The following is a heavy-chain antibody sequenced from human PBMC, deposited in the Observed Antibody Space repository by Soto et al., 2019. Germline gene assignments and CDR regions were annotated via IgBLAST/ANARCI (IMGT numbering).Heavy chain of an antibody. J-gene: IGHJ4*02. CDR3: ARVCRGCSSSSGGYFAY. D-gene: IGHD6-13*01. CDR2: ISYDGSNK. CDR1: GFTFSSYA. V-gene: IGHV3-30-3*01. Sequence: QVQLVESGGGVVQPGRSLRLSCAASGFTFSSYAMHWVRQAPGKGLEWVAVISYDGSNKYYADSVKGRFTISRDNSKNTLYLQMNSLRAEDTAVYYCARVCRGCSSSSGGYFAYWGQGTLVTVSS.